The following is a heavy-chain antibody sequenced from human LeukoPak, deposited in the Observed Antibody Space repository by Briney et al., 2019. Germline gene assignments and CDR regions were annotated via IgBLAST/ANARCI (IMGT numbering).Heavy chain of an antibody. CDR3: AKPKIVVVHDAFDI. J-gene: IGHJ3*02. V-gene: IGHV3-23*01. Sequence: PGGSLRLSCAASGFIFRNFGMTWVRQVPGKGLEWVSTISDSGVTTHYADSVKGRFTISRDNSKNTLYLQMNSLRAEDTAVYYCAKPKIVVVHDAFDIWGQGTMVTVSS. D-gene: IGHD3-22*01. CDR1: GFIFRNFG. CDR2: ISDSGVTT.